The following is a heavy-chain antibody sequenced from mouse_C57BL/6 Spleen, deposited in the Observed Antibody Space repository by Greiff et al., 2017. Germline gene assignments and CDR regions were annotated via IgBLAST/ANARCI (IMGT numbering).Heavy chain of an antibody. Sequence: VQLQQPGAELVRPGTSVKLSCKASGYTFTSYWMHWVQQRPGQGLEWIGVIDPSDSYTNYNQKFKGKATLTVDTSSSTAYMQLSSLTSEHSAVYYCARYTTGVKPTWYFDVWGTGTTVTVSS. D-gene: IGHD2-12*01. CDR2: IDPSDSYT. CDR3: ARYTTGVKPTWYFDV. J-gene: IGHJ1*03. CDR1: GYTFTSYW. V-gene: IGHV1-59*01.